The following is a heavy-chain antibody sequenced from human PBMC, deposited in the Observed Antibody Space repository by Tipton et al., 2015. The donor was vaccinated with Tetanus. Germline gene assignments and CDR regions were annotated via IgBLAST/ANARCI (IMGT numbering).Heavy chain of an antibody. CDR3: ARLGRQGGALRKLYYFCFLDV. CDR2: IYPDDSDT. CDR1: GYRFTDYW. D-gene: IGHD3-16*01. V-gene: IGHV5-51*01. J-gene: IGHJ6*03. Sequence: QSGAEVKKAGESLKISCKGSGYRFTDYWIGWVRQMPGKGLEWMGIIYPDDSDTKYRPSFQGQVTISVDKSINTAYLQWSSLKASDTAMYFCARLGRQGGALRKLYYFCFLDVWGKGITVTVSS.